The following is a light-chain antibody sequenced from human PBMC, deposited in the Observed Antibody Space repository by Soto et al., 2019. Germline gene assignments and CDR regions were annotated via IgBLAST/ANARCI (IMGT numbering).Light chain of an antibody. CDR1: QTISSW. CDR3: QHYNSYSEA. V-gene: IGKV1-5*03. CDR2: KAS. Sequence: DFQMTRSPSPLSGSVGDRVPITSRASQTISSWLAWYQQKPGKAPKLLIYKASTLKSGVPSRFSGSGSGTEFTLTISSLQPDDFATYYCQHYNSYSEAFGQGTKVDI. J-gene: IGKJ1*01.